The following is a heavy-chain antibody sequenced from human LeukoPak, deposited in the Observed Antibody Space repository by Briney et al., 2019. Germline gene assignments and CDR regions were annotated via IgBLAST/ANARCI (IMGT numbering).Heavy chain of an antibody. Sequence: GGSLRLSCAASGFTFRNYVMNWVRKDQGKGLVWVSRINSDGINTSYADSVKGRFTISRDNAKNTLNLQMNSLRAEDTAVYYCARDLGQYYDTSDNWFDPWGQGTLVTVSS. V-gene: IGHV3-74*01. CDR2: INSDGINT. D-gene: IGHD3-22*01. CDR3: ARDLGQYYDTSDNWFDP. J-gene: IGHJ5*02. CDR1: GFTFRNYV.